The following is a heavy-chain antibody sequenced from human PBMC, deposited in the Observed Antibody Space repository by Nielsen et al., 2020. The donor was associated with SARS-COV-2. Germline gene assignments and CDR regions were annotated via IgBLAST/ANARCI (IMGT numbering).Heavy chain of an antibody. CDR2: IIPILGMT. V-gene: IGHV1-69*04. D-gene: IGHD2-21*01. Sequence: SVKVSCKASGYTFTSYGISWVRQAPGQGLEWMGRIIPILGMTNYAQKFQGRITITADTSSTLAYMELSSLRSQDTAVYFCAKVPTGGYSGMDVWGQGTAVTVSS. CDR1: GYTFTSYG. CDR3: AKVPTGGYSGMDV. J-gene: IGHJ6*02.